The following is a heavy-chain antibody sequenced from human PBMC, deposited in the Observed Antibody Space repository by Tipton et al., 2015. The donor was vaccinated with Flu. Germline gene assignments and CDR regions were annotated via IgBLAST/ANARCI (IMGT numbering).Heavy chain of an antibody. CDR2: MNPNSGNT. V-gene: IGHV1-8*01. Sequence: QLVQSGAEVKKPGASVKVSCKASGYTFTSYDINWVRQATGQGLEWMGWMNPNSGNTGYAQKFQGRVTMTRNTSISTAYMELSSLRSEDTAVYYCATSTIFGVVTPFDYWGQGTLVTVSS. D-gene: IGHD3-3*01. CDR1: GYTFTSYD. J-gene: IGHJ4*02. CDR3: ATSTIFGVVTPFDY.